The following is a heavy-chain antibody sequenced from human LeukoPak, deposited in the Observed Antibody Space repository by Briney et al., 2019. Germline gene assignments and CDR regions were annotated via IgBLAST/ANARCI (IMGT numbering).Heavy chain of an antibody. CDR3: AKVIGITGTNWFDP. CDR2: ISGSGGST. D-gene: IGHD1-7*01. V-gene: IGHV3-23*01. CDR1: GFTFSDYD. J-gene: IGHJ5*02. Sequence: GGSLRLSCAASGFTFSDYDMSWIRQAPGKGLEWVSAISGSGGSTYYADSVKGRFTISRDNSKNTLYLQMNSLRAEDTAVYYCAKVIGITGTNWFDPWGQGTLVTVSS.